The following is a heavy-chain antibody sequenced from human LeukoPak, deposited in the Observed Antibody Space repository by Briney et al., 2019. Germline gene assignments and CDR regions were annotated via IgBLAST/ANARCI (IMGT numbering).Heavy chain of an antibody. V-gene: IGHV4-59*12. CDR3: ARPRAVAGFFDY. J-gene: IGHJ4*02. CDR1: GGSISSYY. Sequence: SETLSLTCTVSGGSISSYYWSWIRQPPGKGLEWIGSIYYSGSTYYNPSLKSRVTISVDTSKNQFSLKLSSVTAADTAVYYCARPRAVAGFFDYWGQGTLVTVSS. D-gene: IGHD6-19*01. CDR2: IYYSGST.